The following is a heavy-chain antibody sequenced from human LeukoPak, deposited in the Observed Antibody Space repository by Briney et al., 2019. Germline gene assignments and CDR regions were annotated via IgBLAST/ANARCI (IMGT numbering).Heavy chain of an antibody. J-gene: IGHJ5*02. CDR3: ARGGYPGRDWFDL. CDR2: IYPGDSDT. CDR1: EYSFTNYW. Sequence: GESLKISCKGSEYSFTNYWIGWVRQMPGKGLEWMGIIYPGDSDTRYSPSFQGQVTISADKSISIAYLQWSSLKASDTAMYYCARGGYPGRDWFDLWGQGTLVTVTS. V-gene: IGHV5-51*01. D-gene: IGHD3-16*02.